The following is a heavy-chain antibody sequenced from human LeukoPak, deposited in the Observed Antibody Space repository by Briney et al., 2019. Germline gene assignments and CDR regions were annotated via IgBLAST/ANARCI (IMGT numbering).Heavy chain of an antibody. D-gene: IGHD3-3*01. J-gene: IGHJ5*02. V-gene: IGHV4-39*01. CDR3: ARQGPRITIFGVVIMTVFDP. CDR1: GGSISIYY. Sequence: SETLSLTCTVSGGSISIYYWGWIRQPPGKGLESIGSIYYSGSTYYNPSLKSRVTISVDTSKNQFSLKLSSVTAADTAVYYCARQGPRITIFGVVIMTVFDPWGQGTLVTVSS. CDR2: IYYSGST.